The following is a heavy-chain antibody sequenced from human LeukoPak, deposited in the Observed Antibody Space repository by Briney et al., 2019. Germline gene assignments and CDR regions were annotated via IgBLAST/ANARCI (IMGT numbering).Heavy chain of an antibody. J-gene: IGHJ4*02. V-gene: IGHV4-34*01. CDR1: GGSFSGYY. CDR2: IKHSGST. D-gene: IGHD6-13*01. CDR3: ARGPSSWYSN. Sequence: SETLSLTCAVYGGSFSGYYWSWIRQPPGKGLEWIGEIKHSGSTNYNPSLKSRVTISVDTSKNQFSLKLSSVTAADTAVYYCARGPSSWYSNWGQGTLVTVSS.